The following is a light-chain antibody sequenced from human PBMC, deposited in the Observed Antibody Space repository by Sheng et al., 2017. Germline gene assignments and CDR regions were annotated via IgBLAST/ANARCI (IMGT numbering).Light chain of an antibody. Sequence: EIVLTQSPATLSLSPGERATLSCRASQSVSSYLAWYQQKPGPVSQAPHLIDASNRATGIPARFSGSGSGTDFTLTISSLEPEDFAVYYCQQRSNWPLTFGPGTKVD. CDR1: QSVSSY. J-gene: IGKJ3*01. CDR2: DAS. CDR3: QQRSNWPLT. V-gene: IGKV3-11*01.